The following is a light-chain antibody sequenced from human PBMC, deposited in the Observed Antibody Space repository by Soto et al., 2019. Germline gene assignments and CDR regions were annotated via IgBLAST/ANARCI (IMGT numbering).Light chain of an antibody. J-gene: IGKJ4*01. CDR1: QTVAGSY. V-gene: IGKV3D-15*01. Sequence: EIVLTQSPGTLSLSPGERATLSCRASQTVAGSYLAWYQQKPGQAPRLLIYGASNRAAGFPDRFSGSGSGTEFNLTISSLQSEDFGVYYCQQYNNWPRATFGGGTKVDIK. CDR3: QQYNNWPRAT. CDR2: GAS.